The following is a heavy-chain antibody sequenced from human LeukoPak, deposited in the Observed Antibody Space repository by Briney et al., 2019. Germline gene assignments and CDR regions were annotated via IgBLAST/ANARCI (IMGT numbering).Heavy chain of an antibody. D-gene: IGHD5-18*01. CDR1: GFTLNTYW. Sequence: GGSLRLSCAASGFTLNTYWMSWVRQAPGKGLEWLSGISGFTTCYADSVKGRFTISRDNSKNTLYLQMNSLRAEDTAVYYCAKDGNYNYGQTFDYWGQGTLVTVSS. CDR3: AKDGNYNYGQTFDY. V-gene: IGHV3-23*01. CDR2: ISGFTT. J-gene: IGHJ4*02.